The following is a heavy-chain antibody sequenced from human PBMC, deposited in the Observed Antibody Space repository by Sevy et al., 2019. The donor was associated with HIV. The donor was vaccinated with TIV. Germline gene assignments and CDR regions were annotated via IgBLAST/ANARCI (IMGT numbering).Heavy chain of an antibody. CDR3: AREPYFFDKSGYYWDY. Sequence: SETLSLTCAVSGVSVSSDTYYWSWIRQPPGKGLEWIGYVYHTGSTNYSPSFKSRVTISVDTSKNQFSLRLFSVAAADTAVYYCAREPYFFDKSGYYWDYSGQRALVTVSS. J-gene: IGHJ4*02. V-gene: IGHV4-61*01. CDR2: VYHTGST. CDR1: GVSVSSDTYY. D-gene: IGHD3-22*01.